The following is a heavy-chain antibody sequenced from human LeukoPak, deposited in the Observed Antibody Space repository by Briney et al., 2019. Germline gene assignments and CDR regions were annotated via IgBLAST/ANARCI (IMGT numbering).Heavy chain of an antibody. CDR2: SEDKANSYTT. J-gene: IGHJ3*02. Sequence: PGGSLRLSCAASGFGFGDHYMGWVRQAPGKGLEWVGRSEDKANSYTTEYAASVKGRFSISRDDSKNSLYLQMNSLKTEDTAVYYCTRGKSVSGGASDIWGQGTMVTVSS. CDR3: TRGKSVSGGASDI. CDR1: GFGFGDHY. D-gene: IGHD3-10*01. V-gene: IGHV3-72*01.